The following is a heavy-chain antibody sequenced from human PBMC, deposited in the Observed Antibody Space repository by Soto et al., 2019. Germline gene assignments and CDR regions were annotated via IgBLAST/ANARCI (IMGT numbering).Heavy chain of an antibody. J-gene: IGHJ3*01. Sequence: GGSLRLSCAASGFTFSSYTMSWVRQAPGKGLEWVSGVSGTGTRTYYADSVKGRFTTSRNNSESTLSLQMNSLRDEETAVYYFGKDPNTDLLGGFEFGGQGTMVTVSS. V-gene: IGHV3-23*01. CDR3: GKDPNTDLLGGFEF. D-gene: IGHD2-15*01. CDR2: VSGTGTRT. CDR1: GFTFSSYT.